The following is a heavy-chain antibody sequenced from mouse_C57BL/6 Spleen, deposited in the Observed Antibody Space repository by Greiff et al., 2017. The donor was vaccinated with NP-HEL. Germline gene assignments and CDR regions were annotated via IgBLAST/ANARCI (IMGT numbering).Heavy chain of an antibody. Sequence: EVMLVESGGGLVKPGGSLKLSCAASGFTFSSYAMSWVRQTPEKRLEWVATISDGGSYTYYPDNVKGRFTISRDNAKNNLYLQMSQLKSDDTAMYNCARENYYGSSYCAMDYWGQGTPVTVSA. J-gene: IGHJ4*01. CDR3: ARENYYGSSYCAMDY. CDR1: GFTFSSYA. V-gene: IGHV5-4*01. D-gene: IGHD1-1*01. CDR2: ISDGGSYT.